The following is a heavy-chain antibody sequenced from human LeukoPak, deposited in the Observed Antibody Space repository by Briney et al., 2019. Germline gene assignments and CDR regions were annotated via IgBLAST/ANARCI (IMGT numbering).Heavy chain of an antibody. V-gene: IGHV4-4*07. Sequence: SDTPSLTCTVSGGSISSYNWSWLRQPAGKGLEWIGHMYSNGRTDYNPSLKRRVTMSVDTSKNQLSVKLSSVTAADTAVYYCARTVTPDAFDIWGQGTMVTVSS. D-gene: IGHD4-17*01. J-gene: IGHJ3*02. CDR3: ARTVTPDAFDI. CDR2: MYSNGRT. CDR1: GGSISSYN.